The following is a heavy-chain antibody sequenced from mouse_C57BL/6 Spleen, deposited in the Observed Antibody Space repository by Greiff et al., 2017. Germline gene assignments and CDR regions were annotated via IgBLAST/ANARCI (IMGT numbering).Heavy chain of an antibody. CDR1: GYKFTDYY. CDR2: INPYNGGT. CDR3: ARSPYSNYVFAY. Sequence: VQLKQSGPVLVKPGASVKMSCKASGYKFTDYYMNWVKESHGKSLEWIGVINPYNGGTSYNQKFKGKATLTVDKSSSTAYMELNSLTSEDSAVYYCARSPYSNYVFAYWGQGTLVTVSA. D-gene: IGHD2-5*01. V-gene: IGHV1-19*01. J-gene: IGHJ3*01.